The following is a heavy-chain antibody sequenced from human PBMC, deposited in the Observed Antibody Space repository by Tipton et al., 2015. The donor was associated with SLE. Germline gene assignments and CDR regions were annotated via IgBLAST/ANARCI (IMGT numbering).Heavy chain of an antibody. D-gene: IGHD1-20*01. Sequence: TLSLTCTVSGGSIGSYYWSWIRQPPGKGLECIGYIYYSGSTNYNPSLKSRVTISVDTSKNQSSLKLSSVTAADTAVYYCARHMTGVDAFDIWGQGTMGTVSS. CDR3: ARHMTGVDAFDI. CDR1: GGSIGSYY. J-gene: IGHJ3*02. CDR2: IYYSGST. V-gene: IGHV4-59*08.